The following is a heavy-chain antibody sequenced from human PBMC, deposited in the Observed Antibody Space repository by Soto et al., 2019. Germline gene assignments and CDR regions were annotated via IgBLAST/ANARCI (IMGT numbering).Heavy chain of an antibody. CDR1: GYTFTGYY. V-gene: IGHV1-2*04. Sequence: GASVNVSCKASGYTFTGYYMHWVRQAPGQGLEWMGWINPNSGGTNYAQKFQGWVTMTRDTSISTAYMELSRLRSEDTAVYYCARHERGGALLAAIYGMDVWGQGTTVTVSS. J-gene: IGHJ6*02. CDR3: ARHERGGALLAAIYGMDV. D-gene: IGHD6-25*01. CDR2: INPNSGGT.